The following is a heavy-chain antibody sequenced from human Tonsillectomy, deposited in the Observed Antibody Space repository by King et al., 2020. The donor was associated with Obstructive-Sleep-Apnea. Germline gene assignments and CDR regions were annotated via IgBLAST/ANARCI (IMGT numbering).Heavy chain of an antibody. CDR2: ITTGGST. D-gene: IGHD2-2*01. CDR3: SKVSRYGGIVEVPTAKEYYYYYYDLDV. Sequence: VQLVESGGGLVQPGGSLRLSCAASGFTFSSYAMNWVRQAPGKGLEWVSVITTGGSTYYADSVKGRFTISRDNSKNTLYLQMNSLRAEDTAEYYCSKVSRYGGIVEVPTAKEYYYYYYDLDVWGQGTTVTVSS. J-gene: IGHJ6*02. CDR1: GFTFSSYA. V-gene: IGHV3-23*04.